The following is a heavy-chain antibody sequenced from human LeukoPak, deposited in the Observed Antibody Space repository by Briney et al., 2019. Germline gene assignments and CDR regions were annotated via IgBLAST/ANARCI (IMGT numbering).Heavy chain of an antibody. CDR3: ARDRSSSTSCYFGVCNWFDP. CDR1: GGTFSSYA. V-gene: IGHV1-69*05. D-gene: IGHD2-2*01. CDR2: IIPIFGTA. Sequence: ASVKVSCKAFGGTFSSYAISWVRQAPGQGLEWMGGIIPIFGTANYAQKFQGRVTITRDTSASTAYMELSSLRSEDTAVYYCARDRSSSTSCYFGVCNWFDPWGQGTLVTVSS. J-gene: IGHJ5*02.